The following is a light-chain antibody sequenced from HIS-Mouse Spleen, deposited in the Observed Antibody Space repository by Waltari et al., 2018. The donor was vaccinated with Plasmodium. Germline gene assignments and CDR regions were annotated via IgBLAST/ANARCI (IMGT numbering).Light chain of an antibody. V-gene: IGLV3-10*01. CDR1: ALPKKY. Sequence: SYELTQPPSVSVSPGQTAWITCSGAALPKKYAYWYQQKSGQAPVLVIYEDSKRPSGLPERFSGSSSGTMATLTISGAQVEDEADYYCYSTDSSGNHRVFGGGTKLTVL. J-gene: IGLJ3*02. CDR2: EDS. CDR3: YSTDSSGNHRV.